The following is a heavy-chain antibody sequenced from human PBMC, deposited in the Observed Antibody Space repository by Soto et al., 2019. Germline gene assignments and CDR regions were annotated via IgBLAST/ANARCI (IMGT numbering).Heavy chain of an antibody. CDR2: FDPQDGET. Sequence: QVQLVQSGAEVKKPGASVKVSCKVSGYTLSELSMHWVRQAPGKGLEWIGGFDPQDGETVYAQKFQGRVTVTEDTSKDTAYMELSSLRSEDTALYYCATPGGYNAAHLDYWGQGTLVTVSS. J-gene: IGHJ4*02. D-gene: IGHD1-26*01. CDR1: GYTLSELS. CDR3: ATPGGYNAAHLDY. V-gene: IGHV1-24*01.